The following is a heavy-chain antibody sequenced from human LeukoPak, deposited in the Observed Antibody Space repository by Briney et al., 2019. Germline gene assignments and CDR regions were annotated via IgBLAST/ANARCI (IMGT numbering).Heavy chain of an antibody. CDR2: IYYTAEWYN. V-gene: IGHV6-1*01. D-gene: IGHD6-19*01. J-gene: IGHJ3*02. CDR1: GDSVSCNSAA. CDR3: ARWINSGGYKDDAFDI. Sequence: SQTLSLTCATSGDSVSCNSAAWNWIRQSPSRGLEWLGRIYYTAEWYNDYAVSVKIRITINQDTSKNQFSLQLNSGTPEDTAVYYCARWINSGGYKDDAFDIWGQGTTVTVSA.